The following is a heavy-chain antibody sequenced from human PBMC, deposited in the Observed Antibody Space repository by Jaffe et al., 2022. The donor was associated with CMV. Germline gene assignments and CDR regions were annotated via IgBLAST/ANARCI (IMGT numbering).Heavy chain of an antibody. J-gene: IGHJ4*02. CDR3: ARDGDHCSGGSCYSPLDFDY. Sequence: QVQLVESGGGVVQPGRSLRLSCAASGFTFSSYGMHWVRQAPGKGLEWVAVIWYDGSNKYYADSVKGRFTISRDNSKNTLYLQMNSLRAEDTAVYYCARDGDHCSGGSCYSPLDFDYWGQGTLVTVSS. V-gene: IGHV3-33*08. CDR2: IWYDGSNK. CDR1: GFTFSSYG. D-gene: IGHD2-15*01.